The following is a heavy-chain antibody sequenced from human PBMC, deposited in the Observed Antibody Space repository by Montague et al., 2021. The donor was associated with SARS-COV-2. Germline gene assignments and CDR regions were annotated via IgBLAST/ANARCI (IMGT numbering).Heavy chain of an antibody. CDR1: NGSISSGYFY. CDR2: IYPAGQT. Sequence: TLSLTCAVTNGSISSGYFYSSWSRQPGRKGLGWMGMIYPAGQTNYNRYLRGRVTISVDTSKNQSSLKLSSVTAAYTAVYYCASVYTVTYYFDYWGRGTTVTVPS. CDR3: ASVYTVTYYFDY. V-gene: IGHV4-61*02. J-gene: IGHJ4*02. D-gene: IGHD4-17*01.